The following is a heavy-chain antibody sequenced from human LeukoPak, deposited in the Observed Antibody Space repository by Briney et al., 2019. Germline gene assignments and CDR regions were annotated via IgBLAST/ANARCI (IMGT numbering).Heavy chain of an antibody. Sequence: PSGTLSLTCTVSGGSISSSTYYWGWIRQPPGKGLEWIGSIYYSGSTYYNPSLKSRVTISVDTSKNQFSLKLTSVTAADTAVFYCARHADYFDPSHIDYWGQGTLVTVSS. CDR3: ARHADYFDPSHIDY. D-gene: IGHD3-10*01. V-gene: IGHV4-39*01. CDR1: GGSISSSTYY. J-gene: IGHJ4*02. CDR2: IYYSGST.